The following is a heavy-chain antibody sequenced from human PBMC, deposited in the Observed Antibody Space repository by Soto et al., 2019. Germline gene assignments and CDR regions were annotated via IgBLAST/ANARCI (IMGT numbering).Heavy chain of an antibody. V-gene: IGHV4-59*11. J-gene: IGHJ6*02. CDR2: IYDSVKT. D-gene: IGHD6-25*01. CDR3: ARESGGYDSSTRYGMDV. Sequence: KPSETLSLTCTVSGGSISSHYWTWIWIRQLPGRGLEWVGYIYDSVKTKYNPSLKSRVTISVDTSKNQFSLRLSSVTAADTAVYFCARESGGYDSSTRYGMDVWGQGTTVTVSS. CDR1: GGSISSHY.